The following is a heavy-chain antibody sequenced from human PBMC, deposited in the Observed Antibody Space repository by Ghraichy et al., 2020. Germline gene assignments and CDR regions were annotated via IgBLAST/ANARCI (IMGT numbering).Heavy chain of an antibody. D-gene: IGHD1-26*01. CDR2: ISYDGSNK. V-gene: IGHV3-30*18. CDR3: AKSRRGELQVDY. J-gene: IGHJ4*02. Sequence: GGSLRLSCAASGFTFSSYGMHWVRQAPGKGLEWVAVISYDGSNKYYADSVKGRFTISRDNSKNTLYLQMNSLRAEDTAVYYCAKSRRGELQVDYWGQGTLVTVSS. CDR1: GFTFSSYG.